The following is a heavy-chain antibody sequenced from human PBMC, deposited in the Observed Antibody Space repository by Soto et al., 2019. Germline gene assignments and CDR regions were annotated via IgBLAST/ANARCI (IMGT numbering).Heavy chain of an antibody. Sequence: PSETLSLTCTVSGGSVSSGSYYWSWIRQPPGKGLEWIGYIYYSGSTNYNPSLKSRVTISVDTSKNQFSLKLSSVTAADTAVYYCAREKTGYADWGQGTLVTVS. CDR1: GGSVSSGSYY. CDR3: AREKTGYAD. D-gene: IGHD3-9*01. V-gene: IGHV4-61*01. CDR2: IYYSGST. J-gene: IGHJ4*02.